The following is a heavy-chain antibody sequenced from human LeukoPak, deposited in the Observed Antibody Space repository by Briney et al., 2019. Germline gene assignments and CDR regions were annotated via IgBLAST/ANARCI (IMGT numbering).Heavy chain of an antibody. D-gene: IGHD1-1*01. V-gene: IGHV1-69*13. Sequence: ASVKVSCKASGGTFSSYAISWVRQAPGQGLEWMGGIIPIFGTANYAQKFQGRVTITADESTSTAYMELSSLRSEDTAVCYCAIRSGTRKYQYYFDYWGQGTLVTVSS. CDR1: GGTFSSYA. CDR3: AIRSGTRKYQYYFDY. J-gene: IGHJ4*02. CDR2: IIPIFGTA.